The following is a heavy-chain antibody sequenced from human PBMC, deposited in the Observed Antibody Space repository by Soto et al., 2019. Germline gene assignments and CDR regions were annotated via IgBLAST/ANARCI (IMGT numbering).Heavy chain of an antibody. D-gene: IGHD3-10*01. CDR3: AKGAHRRGSESAYDI. V-gene: IGHV1-69*02. CDR2: IIPILDIT. Sequence: QVQLVQSGAEVKKPGSSVKVSCKVSGGTFRTYPFTWVRQAPGQGLEWMGRIIPILDITDYSQKFQGRVTITADNSTSTAYMDLSSLRSDDTAFYYCAKGAHRRGSESAYDIWGQGTMVTVSS. J-gene: IGHJ3*02. CDR1: GGTFRTYP.